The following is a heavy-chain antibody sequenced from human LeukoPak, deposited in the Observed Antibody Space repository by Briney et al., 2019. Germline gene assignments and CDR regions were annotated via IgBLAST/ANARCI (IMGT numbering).Heavy chain of an antibody. J-gene: IGHJ4*02. Sequence: SETLSLTCTVSGGSISSSSYYWGWIRPPPGKGLEWIGSIYYSGSTYYNPSLKSRVTMSVDTSKNQFSLKLNSVTAADTAVYYCARDKGRYCSGGSCYPDYWGQGTLVTVSS. V-gene: IGHV4-39*07. CDR1: GGSISSSSYY. CDR2: IYYSGST. CDR3: ARDKGRYCSGGSCYPDY. D-gene: IGHD2-15*01.